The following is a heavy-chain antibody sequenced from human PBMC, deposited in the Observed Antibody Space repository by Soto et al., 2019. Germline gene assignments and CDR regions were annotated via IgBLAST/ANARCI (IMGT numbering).Heavy chain of an antibody. Sequence: PGGSLRLSCAASGFTFSSYDMHWVRQATGKGLEWVSAIGTAGDTYYPGSVKGRFTISRENAKNSLYLQMNSLRAEDTAVYYCARARVEMATVSFDYWGQGTLVTVSS. CDR2: IGTAGDT. D-gene: IGHD4-4*01. CDR1: GFTFSSYD. CDR3: ARARVEMATVSFDY. V-gene: IGHV3-13*01. J-gene: IGHJ4*02.